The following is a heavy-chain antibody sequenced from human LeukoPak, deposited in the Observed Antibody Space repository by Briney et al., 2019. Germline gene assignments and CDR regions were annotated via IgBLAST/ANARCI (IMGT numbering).Heavy chain of an antibody. D-gene: IGHD6-13*01. J-gene: IGHJ4*02. CDR1: GGSISSSSYN. CDR3: ARSVYSTNVDS. Sequence: SGTLSLTCIVSGGSISSSSYNWGWIRQPPGKGLEWIGSIYYSGSTYYNPSLKSRVTISVDTSKNQFSLKLSSVTASDTAVYYCARSVYSTNVDSWGQGTLVTVSS. V-gene: IGHV4-39*01. CDR2: IYYSGST.